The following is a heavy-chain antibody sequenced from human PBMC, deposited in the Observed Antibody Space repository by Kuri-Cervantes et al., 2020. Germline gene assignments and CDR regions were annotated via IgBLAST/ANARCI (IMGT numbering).Heavy chain of an antibody. CDR3: ARGVRDNYYYYYMDV. Sequence: SVKVSCKASGGTFSSYAISWVRQAPGQGLEWMGGIIPIFGTANYAQKFQGRVTITTDESTSTAYMELSRLRSDDTAVYYCARGVRDNYYYYYMDVWGKGTTVTVSS. CDR2: IIPIFGTA. J-gene: IGHJ6*03. V-gene: IGHV1-69*05. D-gene: IGHD4-23*01. CDR1: GGTFSSYA.